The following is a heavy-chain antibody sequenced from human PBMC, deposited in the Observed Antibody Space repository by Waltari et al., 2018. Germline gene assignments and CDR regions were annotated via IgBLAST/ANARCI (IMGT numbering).Heavy chain of an antibody. CDR1: EFTFRSYA. Sequence: QVQLVESGGGVVQPGRSLRLSCAASEFTFRSYAMHWVRQAPGKGVEWVAVISYNGRNIYYVDSVKGRFTISRDNSNKTLYLQMNSLRPEDTAVYYCARDYCDRTNCHGMDVWGQGTTVTVSS. D-gene: IGHD3-22*01. CDR2: ISYNGRNI. V-gene: IGHV3-30*04. J-gene: IGHJ6*02. CDR3: ARDYCDRTNCHGMDV.